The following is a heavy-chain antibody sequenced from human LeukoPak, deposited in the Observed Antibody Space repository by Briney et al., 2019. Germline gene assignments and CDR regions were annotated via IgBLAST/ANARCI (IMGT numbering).Heavy chain of an antibody. J-gene: IGHJ4*02. CDR2: IYYSGST. CDR1: GGSISSGGYY. Sequence: SQTLSLTCTVSGGSISSGGYYWSWIRQHPGKGLEWIGYIYYSGSTYYNPSLKSRVTISVDTSKNQFSLKLSSVTAADTAVYYCARDDKVAGISDYWGQGTLVTVSS. CDR3: ARDDKVAGISDY. D-gene: IGHD6-19*01. V-gene: IGHV4-31*03.